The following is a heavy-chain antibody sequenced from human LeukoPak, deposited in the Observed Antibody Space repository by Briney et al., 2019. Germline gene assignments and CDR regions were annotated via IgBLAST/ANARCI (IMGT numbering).Heavy chain of an antibody. CDR3: ARGHDSSGYRIDY. Sequence: SETLSLTCAVYGGSFSGYYWSWIRQPLGKGLEWIGEINHSGSTNYNPSLKSRVTISVDTSKNQFSLKLSSVTAADTAVYYCARGHDSSGYRIDYWGQGTLVTVSS. CDR2: INHSGST. J-gene: IGHJ4*02. V-gene: IGHV4-34*01. CDR1: GGSFSGYY. D-gene: IGHD3-22*01.